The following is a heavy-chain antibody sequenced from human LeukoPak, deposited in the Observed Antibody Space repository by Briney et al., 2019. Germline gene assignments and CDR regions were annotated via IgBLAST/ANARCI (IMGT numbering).Heavy chain of an antibody. J-gene: IGHJ4*02. D-gene: IGHD6-13*01. CDR3: ARDHHSSSWYGLDY. V-gene: IGHV3-30*03. Sequence: PGRSLRLSCEASGFIFSHYGMHWVRQAPGKGLEWVAVISYDGSKKYYADSVEGRFTISRDNSKNTLYLQMNSLRAEDTAVYYCARDHHSSSWYGLDYWGQGTLVTVSS. CDR1: GFIFSHYG. CDR2: ISYDGSKK.